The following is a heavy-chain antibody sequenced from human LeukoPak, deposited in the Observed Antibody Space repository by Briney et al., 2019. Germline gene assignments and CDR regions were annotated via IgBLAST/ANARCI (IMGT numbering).Heavy chain of an antibody. Sequence: PSETLSLTCAVYGGSFSGYYWSWIRQPPGKGLEWIGYIYYSGSTNYNPSLKSRVTISVDTSKNQFSLKLSSVTAADTAVYYCARVRPGYYYYYMDVWGKGTTVTVSS. CDR3: ARVRPGYYYYYMDV. D-gene: IGHD1-1*01. J-gene: IGHJ6*03. CDR1: GGSFSGYY. CDR2: IYYSGST. V-gene: IGHV4-59*01.